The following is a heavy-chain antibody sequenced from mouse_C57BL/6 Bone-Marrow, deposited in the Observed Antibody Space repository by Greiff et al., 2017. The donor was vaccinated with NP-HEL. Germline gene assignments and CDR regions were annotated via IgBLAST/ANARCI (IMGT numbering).Heavy chain of an antibody. CDR1: GYTFTSYW. CDR2: IDPSDSET. J-gene: IGHJ2*01. CDR3: ARPDYGSNRYYFDY. V-gene: IGHV1-52*01. Sequence: VQLQQPGAELVRPGSSVKLSCKASGYTFTSYWMHWVKQRPIQGLEWIGNIDPSDSETHYNQKFKDKATLTVDKSSSTAYMQLSSLTSEDSAVYYGARPDYGSNRYYFDYWGQGTTLTVSS. D-gene: IGHD1-1*01.